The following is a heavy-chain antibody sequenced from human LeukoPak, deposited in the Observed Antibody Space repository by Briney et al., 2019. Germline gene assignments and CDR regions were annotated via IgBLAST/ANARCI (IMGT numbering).Heavy chain of an antibody. Sequence: SETLSLTCAVYGGSFSGYYWSWIRQPPGKGLEWIGEINHSGSTNYNPSLKSRVTISVDTSKNQFSLKLSSVTAADTAVYYCALLWFGEGYYYYGMDVWAKGPRSPSP. V-gene: IGHV4-34*01. J-gene: IGHJ6*02. D-gene: IGHD3-10*01. CDR1: GGSFSGYY. CDR2: INHSGST. CDR3: ALLWFGEGYYYYGMDV.